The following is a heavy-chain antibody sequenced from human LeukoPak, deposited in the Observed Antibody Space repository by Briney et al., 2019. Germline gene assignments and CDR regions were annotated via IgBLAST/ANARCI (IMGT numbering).Heavy chain of an antibody. V-gene: IGHV3-23*01. CDR1: GFTFSSYA. J-gene: IGHJ4*02. D-gene: IGHD3-3*01. Sequence: PGGSLRLSCAASGFTFSSYAMSWVRQAPGKGLEWVSAISGSGGSTYYADSVKGRFTISRDNSKNTLYLQMNSLRAEDTAVYYCAKDRKQGSITIFGVVLDYWGQGSLVTVSS. CDR3: AKDRKQGSITIFGVVLDY. CDR2: ISGSGGST.